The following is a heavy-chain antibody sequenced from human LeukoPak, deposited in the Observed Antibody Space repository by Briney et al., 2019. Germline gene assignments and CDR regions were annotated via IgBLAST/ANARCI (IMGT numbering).Heavy chain of an antibody. CDR3: ARSPTVTTFHFDY. D-gene: IGHD4-11*01. CDR2: IYYSGST. V-gene: IGHV4-59*08. J-gene: IGHJ4*02. Sequence: PSETLSLTCTVSGGSISSYYWSWIRQPPGKGLEWIGYIYYSGSTNYNPSLKSRVTISVDTSKNQFSLKLSSVTAADTAVYYCARSPTVTTFHFDYWGQGTLVTVSS. CDR1: GGSISSYY.